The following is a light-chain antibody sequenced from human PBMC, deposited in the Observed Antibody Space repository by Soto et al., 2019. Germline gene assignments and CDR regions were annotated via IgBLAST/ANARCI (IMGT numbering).Light chain of an antibody. CDR1: QDISNY. V-gene: IGKV1-33*01. CDR3: QQYHGLPLT. J-gene: IGKJ4*01. CDR2: DAS. Sequence: DIQMTQSPSSLSASVGDRVTITCQASQDISNYLNWYQQKPGNAPKLLIYDASNLETGVPSRFSGSGSGTEFTFTISSLQAEDIATYYCQQYHGLPLTFGGGTKVEIK.